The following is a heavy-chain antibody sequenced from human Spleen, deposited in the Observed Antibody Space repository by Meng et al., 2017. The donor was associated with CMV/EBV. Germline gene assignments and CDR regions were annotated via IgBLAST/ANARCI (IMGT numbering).Heavy chain of an antibody. V-gene: IGHV3-7*01. CDR1: GFTFRGYW. J-gene: IGHJ4*02. CDR3: AKEMGAMTRYDY. Sequence: GESLKISCAASGFTFRGYWMSWVRQAPGKGLKWVANIKQDGSDKYYVDSVKGRFTISRDNSKKTLYLQMNSLRAEDTAVYYCAKEMGAMTRYDYWGQGTLVTVSS. D-gene: IGHD1-26*01. CDR2: IKQDGSDK.